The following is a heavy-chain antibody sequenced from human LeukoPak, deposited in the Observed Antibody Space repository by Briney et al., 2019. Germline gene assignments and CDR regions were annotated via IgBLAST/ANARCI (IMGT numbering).Heavy chain of an antibody. CDR1: GGSISSSSYY. CDR2: IYYSGST. J-gene: IGHJ6*03. D-gene: IGHD6-13*01. CDR3: ASTRRKIAAGGYYYYYMDV. Sequence: SETLSLTCTVSGGSISSSSYYWGWIRQPPGKGLEWIGSIYYSGSTYYNPSLKSRVTISVDTSKNQFSLKLSSVTAADTAVYYCASTRRKIAAGGYYYYYMDVWGKGTTVTVSS. V-gene: IGHV4-39*01.